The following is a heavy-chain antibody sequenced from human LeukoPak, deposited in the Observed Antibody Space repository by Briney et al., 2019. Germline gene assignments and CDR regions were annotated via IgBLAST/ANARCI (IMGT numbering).Heavy chain of an antibody. CDR1: GFTFSSYD. CDR3: ARVYYDSSGYRDAFDI. Sequence: PGGSLRLSCAASGFTFSSYDMHWVRQAPGKGLEWVALIWYDGSNKNYADSVKGRFTISRDNSKNTLFLQMNSPRAEDTAVYYCARVYYDSSGYRDAFDIWGQGTMVTVSS. D-gene: IGHD3-22*01. V-gene: IGHV3-33*01. CDR2: IWYDGSNK. J-gene: IGHJ3*02.